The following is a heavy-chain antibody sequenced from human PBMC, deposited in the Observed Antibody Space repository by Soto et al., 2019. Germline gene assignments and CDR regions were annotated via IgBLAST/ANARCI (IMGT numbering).Heavy chain of an antibody. CDR2: IVVGSGNT. J-gene: IGHJ4*02. D-gene: IGHD3-9*01. CDR1: GFTFTSSA. CDR3: AAGAHYDILTGEFDY. Sequence: GASVKVSCKASGFTFTSSAMQWVRQARGQRLEWIGWIVVGSGNTNYAQKFQERVTITRDMSTSTAYMELSSLRSEDTAVYYCAAGAHYDILTGEFDYWGQGTLVTVSS. V-gene: IGHV1-58*02.